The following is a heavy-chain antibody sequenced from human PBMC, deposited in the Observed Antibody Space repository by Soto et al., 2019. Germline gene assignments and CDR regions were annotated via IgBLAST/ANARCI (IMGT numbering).Heavy chain of an antibody. V-gene: IGHV3-30-3*01. CDR1: GFTFSSYA. CDR3: ARDKSGYSGYDAGQDYYYYGMDV. Sequence: GGSLRLSCAASGFTFSSYAMHWVRQAPGKGLEWVAVISYDGSNKYYADSVKGRFTISRDNSKNTLYLQMNSLRAEDTAVYYCARDKSGYSGYDAGQDYYYYGMDVWGQGTTVTVSS. CDR2: ISYDGSNK. J-gene: IGHJ6*02. D-gene: IGHD5-12*01.